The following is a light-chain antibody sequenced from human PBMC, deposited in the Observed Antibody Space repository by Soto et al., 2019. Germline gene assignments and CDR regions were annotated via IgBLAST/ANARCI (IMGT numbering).Light chain of an antibody. J-gene: IGLJ2*01. CDR3: SSCAGTYFMV. V-gene: IGLV2-11*01. CDR2: DVN. CDR1: DSDVGGYNF. Sequence: QSALTQPRSVSGSPGQSVTISCSGTDSDVGGYNFVSWYQQHSGKVPKLMIYDVNKRPSGVPDRFSGSKSGNTASLTISGLHAEDEADYYSSSCAGTYFMVFGGGTKLTVL.